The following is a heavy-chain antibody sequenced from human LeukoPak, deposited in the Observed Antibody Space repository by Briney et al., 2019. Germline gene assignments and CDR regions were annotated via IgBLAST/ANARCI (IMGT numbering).Heavy chain of an antibody. CDR2: INWNGGST. D-gene: IGHD1-1*01. Sequence: GGSLRLSRAASGFTFDDYGMSWVRQAPGKGLEWVSGINWNGGSTGYADSVKGRLTISRDNAKHSQYPQMTRLRAEDRAVYHCARELEYGLFNWGEGTLGTVSS. CDR1: GFTFDDYG. CDR3: ARELEYGLFN. J-gene: IGHJ4*02. V-gene: IGHV3-20*01.